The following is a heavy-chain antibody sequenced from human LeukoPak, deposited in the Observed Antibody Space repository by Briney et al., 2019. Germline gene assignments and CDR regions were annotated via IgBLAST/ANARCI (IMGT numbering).Heavy chain of an antibody. V-gene: IGHV4-39*01. Sequence: PSETLSLTCSVSGGSVRGGTFYWGWIRQPPGKGLEWIGNIVPEGETYYNPSLKSRVSMSIDTSDNRVSLNLRSVTAADTAVYYCAGLLTGYYWFDPWGQGTRVIVSS. CDR1: GGSVRGGTFY. CDR2: IVPEGET. CDR3: AGLLTGYYWFDP. D-gene: IGHD3-9*01. J-gene: IGHJ5*02.